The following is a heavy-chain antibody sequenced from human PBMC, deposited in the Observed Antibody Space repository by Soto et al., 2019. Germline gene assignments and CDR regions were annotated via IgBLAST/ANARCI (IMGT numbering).Heavy chain of an antibody. D-gene: IGHD3-10*01. J-gene: IGHJ4*02. CDR1: GFTFSSYA. Sequence: PLGVLRLSCAASGFTFSSYAMSWVRQAPGKGLEWVSAISGSGGSTYYADSVKGRFTISRDNSKNTLYLQMNSLRAEDTAVYYCANHYGSGSPHVYWGQGTLVTVSS. CDR2: ISGSGGST. CDR3: ANHYGSGSPHVY. V-gene: IGHV3-23*01.